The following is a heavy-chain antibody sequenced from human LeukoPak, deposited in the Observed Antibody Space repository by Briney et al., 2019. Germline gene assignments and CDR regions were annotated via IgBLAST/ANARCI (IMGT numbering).Heavy chain of an antibody. CDR3: ARAFYSSGFFFDY. CDR2: VYPGDSDT. J-gene: IGHJ4*02. Sequence: GESLKISCKGSGYSFTSHWIGWVRQMPGKGLEWMGGVYPGDSDTRYSPSFRGQVTISADKSINTAYLQWSSLKASDTAMYYCARAFYSSGFFFDYWGQGTLVTVSS. CDR1: GYSFTSHW. V-gene: IGHV5-51*01. D-gene: IGHD6-19*01.